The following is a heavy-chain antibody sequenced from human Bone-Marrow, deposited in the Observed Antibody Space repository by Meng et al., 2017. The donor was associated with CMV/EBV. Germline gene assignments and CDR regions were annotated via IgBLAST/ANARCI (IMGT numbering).Heavy chain of an antibody. V-gene: IGHV4-61*01. D-gene: IGHD2-2*01. Sequence: SETLSLTCTVSGGSVSSGSYYWSWIRQPPGKGLEWIGYIYYSGSTNYNPSLKSRVTISVDTSKNQFSLKLSSVTAADTAVYYCARDTHIVVVPAAIYYYYGMDVWGQGTTVTGSS. CDR1: GGSVSSGSYY. J-gene: IGHJ6*02. CDR2: IYYSGST. CDR3: ARDTHIVVVPAAIYYYYGMDV.